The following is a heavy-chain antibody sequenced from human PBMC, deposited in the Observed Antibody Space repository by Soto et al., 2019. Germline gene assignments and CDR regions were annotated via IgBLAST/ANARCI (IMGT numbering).Heavy chain of an antibody. V-gene: IGHV3-23*01. CDR1: GFTFSTYA. D-gene: IGHD2-2*01. Sequence: EVQLLESGGGLVQPGGFLRLSCAASGFTFSTYAMSWVRQAPGKGLEWVSIISGSGGSTYDADSVKGRFTISRDNSKSTLYLQMNSLRAEDTAVYYCAKVGGSNTLGSFDYWGQGALVTVSS. CDR2: ISGSGGST. J-gene: IGHJ4*02. CDR3: AKVGGSNTLGSFDY.